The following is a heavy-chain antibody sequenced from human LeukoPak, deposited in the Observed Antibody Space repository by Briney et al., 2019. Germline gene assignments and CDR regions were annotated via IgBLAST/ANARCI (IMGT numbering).Heavy chain of an antibody. V-gene: IGHV4-59*12. J-gene: IGHJ4*02. Sequence: SETLSLTCTVSGGSISSYYWSWIRQPPGKGLEWIGYIYYSGSTNYNPSLKSRVTISVDTSKNQFSLKLSSVTAADTAVYYCARSATIFGVVRGPYYFDYWGQGTLVTVSS. CDR2: IYYSGST. CDR1: GGSISSYY. CDR3: ARSATIFGVVRGPYYFDY. D-gene: IGHD3-3*01.